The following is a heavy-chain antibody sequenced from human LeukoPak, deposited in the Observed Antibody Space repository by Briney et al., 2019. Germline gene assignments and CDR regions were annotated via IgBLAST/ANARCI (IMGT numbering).Heavy chain of an antibody. CDR3: ARGAPGY. CDR1: GGSFSSYP. V-gene: IGHV4-34*12. J-gene: IGHJ4*02. CDR2: IIHSGST. Sequence: PSETLSLTCAVYGGSFSSYPWTWIGQPPGKGLEWIGQIIHSGSTKYNPSLNGRVTMSVDTSKNQFSLKLTSVTAADTAVYYCARGAPGYWGQGTLVTVSS. D-gene: IGHD4/OR15-4a*01.